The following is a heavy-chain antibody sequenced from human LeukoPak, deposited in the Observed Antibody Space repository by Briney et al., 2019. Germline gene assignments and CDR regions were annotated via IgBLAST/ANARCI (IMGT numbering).Heavy chain of an antibody. CDR3: AREVVYVRYYDSSGYLDH. CDR2: IYSGGST. J-gene: IGHJ4*02. D-gene: IGHD3-22*01. V-gene: IGHV3-66*02. CDR1: GFTVSSNY. Sequence: GGSLRLSCAASGFTVSSNYMSWVRQAPGKGLEWVSVIYSGGSTYYADPVKGRFTISRDNSKNTLYLQMNSLRAEDTAVYYCAREVVYVRYYDSSGYLDHWGQGTLVTVSS.